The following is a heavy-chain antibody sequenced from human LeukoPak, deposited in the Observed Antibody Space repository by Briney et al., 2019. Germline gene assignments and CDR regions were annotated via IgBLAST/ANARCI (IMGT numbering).Heavy chain of an antibody. V-gene: IGHV3-23*01. CDR3: AKAYDFWSGSANAFDI. J-gene: IGHJ3*02. D-gene: IGHD3-3*01. CDR2: ISGSGGST. Sequence: GGSLRLSCAASGFTLNGDAISWVRQAPGTGLECVSAISGSGGSTYYADSVKGSFTISRNNSKNALYLQMNSLRAEDTAVYYCAKAYDFWSGSANAFDIWGQGTMVTVSS. CDR1: GFTLNGDA.